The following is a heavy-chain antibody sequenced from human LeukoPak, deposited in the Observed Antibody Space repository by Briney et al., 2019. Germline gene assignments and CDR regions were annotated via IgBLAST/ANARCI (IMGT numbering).Heavy chain of an antibody. CDR2: IIPILGIA. CDR1: GGTFSSYT. Sequence: SVKVSCKASGGTFSSYTISWVRHAPGQELEWMGRIIPILGIANYAQKFQGRVTITADKSTSTAYMELSSLRSEDTAAYYCASEPLYYYDSSGYYYTDWGQGTLVTVSS. V-gene: IGHV1-69*02. J-gene: IGHJ4*02. CDR3: ASEPLYYYDSSGYYYTD. D-gene: IGHD3-22*01.